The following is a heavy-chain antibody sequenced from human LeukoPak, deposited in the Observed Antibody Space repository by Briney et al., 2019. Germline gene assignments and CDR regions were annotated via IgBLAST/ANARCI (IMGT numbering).Heavy chain of an antibody. J-gene: IGHJ6*02. CDR1: GYTFTGYY. Sequence: GASVKVSCKASGYTFTGYYMHWVRQAPGQGLEWMGWINPNSGGTNYAQKFQGRVTMTRDTSISTVYMELSRLRSDDTAVYYCARDPRAYDTDYYYGMDVWGQGTTVTVSS. D-gene: IGHD3-3*01. CDR3: ARDPRAYDTDYYYGMDV. CDR2: INPNSGGT. V-gene: IGHV1-2*02.